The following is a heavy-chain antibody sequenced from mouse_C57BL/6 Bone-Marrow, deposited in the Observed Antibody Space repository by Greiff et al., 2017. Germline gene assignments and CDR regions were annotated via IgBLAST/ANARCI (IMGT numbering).Heavy chain of an antibody. V-gene: IGHV1-19*01. J-gene: IGHJ4*01. D-gene: IGHD2-4*01. CDR2: INPYNGGT. CDR1: GYTFTDYY. Sequence: VQLQQSGPVLVKPGASVKMSCKASGYTFTDYYMNWVKQSHGKSLEWIGVINPYNGGTSYNQKFKGKATLTVDKSSSTAYMELNSLTSEDSAVYYCAREDYGRPMDYWGQGTSVTVSS. CDR3: AREDYGRPMDY.